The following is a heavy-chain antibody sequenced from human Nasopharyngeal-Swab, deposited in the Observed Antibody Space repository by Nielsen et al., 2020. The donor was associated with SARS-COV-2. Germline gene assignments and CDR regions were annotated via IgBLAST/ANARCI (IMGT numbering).Heavy chain of an antibody. CDR3: APYGSGSYGVY. D-gene: IGHD3-10*01. J-gene: IGHJ4*02. V-gene: IGHV4-39*01. CDR2: IYYSGST. Sequence: RQAPGKGQEWIGSIYYSGSTYYNPSLKSRVTISVDTSKNQFSLKLSSVTAADTAVYYCAPYGSGSYGVYWGQGTLVTVSS.